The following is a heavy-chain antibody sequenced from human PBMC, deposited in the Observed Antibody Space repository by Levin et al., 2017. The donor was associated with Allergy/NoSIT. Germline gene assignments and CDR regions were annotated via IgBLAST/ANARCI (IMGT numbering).Heavy chain of an antibody. Sequence: GGSLRLSCAASGFTVSSNYMSWVRQAPGKGLEWVSVIYSGGSTYYADSVKGRFTISRDNSKNTLYLQMNSLRAEDTAVYYCARVSGSHHDDAFDIWGQGTMVTVSS. V-gene: IGHV3-53*01. J-gene: IGHJ3*02. CDR3: ARVSGSHHDDAFDI. CDR2: IYSGGST. CDR1: GFTVSSNY. D-gene: IGHD1-26*01.